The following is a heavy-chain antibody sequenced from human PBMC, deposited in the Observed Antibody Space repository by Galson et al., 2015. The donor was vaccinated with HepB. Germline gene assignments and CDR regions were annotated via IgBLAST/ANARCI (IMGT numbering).Heavy chain of an antibody. J-gene: IGHJ1*01. CDR3: ARAHTNGWLAIEH. CDR1: EFTAGSSY. D-gene: IGHD6-19*01. CDR2: IYNGGTT. Sequence: SLRLSCAVSEFTAGSSYTTWVRQAPGKGLESVSVIYNGGTTKYADSVKGRFTISRHSSSNSVYLQMNSLRAEDTAVYYCARAHTNGWLAIEHWGQGTLVTVSS. V-gene: IGHV3-53*04.